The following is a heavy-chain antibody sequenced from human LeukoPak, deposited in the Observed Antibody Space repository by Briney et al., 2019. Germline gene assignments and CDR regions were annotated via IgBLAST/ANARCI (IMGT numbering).Heavy chain of an antibody. J-gene: IGHJ4*02. D-gene: IGHD5-24*01. CDR2: ISSDWGST. V-gene: IGHV3-64D*08. Sequence: GGSVRLSCSASGFTFSRSAMHWVRQAPEKGLEYVSGISSDWGSTYYPDSMKRRFTISRENSKNTLYLQMTSQRPEDTALYYCVKDWVATIVDPRHFDNWGQGTPVA. CDR1: GFTFSRSA. CDR3: VKDWVATIVDPRHFDN.